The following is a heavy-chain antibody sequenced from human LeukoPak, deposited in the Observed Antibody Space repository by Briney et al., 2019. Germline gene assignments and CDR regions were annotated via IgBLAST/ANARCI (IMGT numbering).Heavy chain of an antibody. CDR2: IYYSGST. CDR1: GGSISSYY. J-gene: IGHJ6*03. D-gene: IGHD3-22*01. V-gene: IGHV4-59*01. CDR3: TRGSIAYYYMGV. Sequence: SETLSLTCTVSGGSISSYYWSWIRQPPGKGLEWIGNIYYSGSTNYNPSLKSRVTISVDTSKNQFSLKLSSVTAADTAVYYCTRGSIAYYYMGVWGKGTTVTISS.